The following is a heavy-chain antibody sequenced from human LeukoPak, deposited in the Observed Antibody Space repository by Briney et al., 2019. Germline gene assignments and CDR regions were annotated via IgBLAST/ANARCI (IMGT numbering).Heavy chain of an antibody. CDR1: GFTFSDYY. CDR2: ISSSGSTI. CDR3: ARSTISSGWYRDYYYGMDV. D-gene: IGHD6-19*01. J-gene: IGHJ6*02. V-gene: IGHV3-11*01. Sequence: PGGSLRLSCAASGFTFSDYYMSWLRQAPGKGREWVSYISSSGSTIYYADSVKGRFTISRDNANNSLYLQMNSLRAEDTAVYYCARSTISSGWYRDYYYGMDVWGQGTTVTVSS.